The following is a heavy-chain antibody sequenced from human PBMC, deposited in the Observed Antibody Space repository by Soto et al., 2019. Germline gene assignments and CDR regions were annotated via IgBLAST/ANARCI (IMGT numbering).Heavy chain of an antibody. CDR3: ARPPHFWSGRHHFDY. D-gene: IGHD3-3*01. CDR1: GLSFSGYY. CDR2: INHSVST. Sequence: SQTLSLTCALYGLSFSGYYWTWIRQPPGKRLEWIGEINHSVSTHYKPSLKSRVTISVDTSKNQFSLKLSSVTAADTAVYYCARPPHFWSGRHHFDYWGQGTLVSVSS. V-gene: IGHV4-34*01. J-gene: IGHJ4*02.